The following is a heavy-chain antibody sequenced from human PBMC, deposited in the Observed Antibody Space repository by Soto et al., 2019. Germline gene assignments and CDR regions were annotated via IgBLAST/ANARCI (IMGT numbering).Heavy chain of an antibody. Sequence: SETLSLTCTVSGVSVSTNTQYWGWIRQSPGKGLEWIGSIYYGGRTYYNPSLKSRVTISVDTSKNQFSLRLSPVTAADTAVYYCASDRLTKYGEGHLYYFDYWGQGALVTVSS. CDR1: GVSVSTNTQY. CDR2: IYYGGRT. D-gene: IGHD3-3*01. CDR3: ASDRLTKYGEGHLYYFDY. V-gene: IGHV4-39*01. J-gene: IGHJ4*02.